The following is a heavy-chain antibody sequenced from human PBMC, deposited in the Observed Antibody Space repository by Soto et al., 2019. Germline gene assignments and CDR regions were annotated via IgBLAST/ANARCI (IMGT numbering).Heavy chain of an antibody. CDR2: ISHDGKIQ. CDR1: GFAFSDFG. D-gene: IGHD6-25*01. CDR3: HVEASSGWFFDY. J-gene: IGHJ4*02. V-gene: IGHV3-30*03. Sequence: QVQLVESGGGVVQPGRSLRLSCAASGFAFSDFGVHWVRQAPGKGLEWVAVISHDGKIQYFADSVKGRFTVSRDNSKSTGFLQMNNRRTEDTAGYYCHVEASSGWFFDYWGQGTLVTVSS.